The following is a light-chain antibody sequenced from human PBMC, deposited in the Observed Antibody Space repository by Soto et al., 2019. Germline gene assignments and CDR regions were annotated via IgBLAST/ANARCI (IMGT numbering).Light chain of an antibody. Sequence: IQMTQSPSSLSASVGDRLSITCRASQVITNDLGWYQQKPGKAPELLIYAASTLQSGVPSRFSGSGSGTDFTLTISCLQSEDFATYYCQQYYSFPITFGQGTRLEIK. V-gene: IGKV1-17*01. J-gene: IGKJ5*01. CDR1: QVITND. CDR2: AAS. CDR3: QQYYSFPIT.